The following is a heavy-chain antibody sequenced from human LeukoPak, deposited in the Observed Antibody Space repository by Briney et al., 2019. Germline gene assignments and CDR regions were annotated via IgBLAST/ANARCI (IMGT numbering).Heavy chain of an antibody. Sequence: ASVKVSCKASGYTFTSYYMHWVRQAPGQGLEWMGIINPSGGSTSYAQKFQGRVTMTRDTSTSTVYMELSSLRSEDTAVYYRARRANFDYYDSSGYYSPFDYWGQGTLVTVSS. D-gene: IGHD3-22*01. J-gene: IGHJ4*02. CDR3: ARRANFDYYDSSGYYSPFDY. CDR1: GYTFTSYY. V-gene: IGHV1-46*01. CDR2: INPSGGST.